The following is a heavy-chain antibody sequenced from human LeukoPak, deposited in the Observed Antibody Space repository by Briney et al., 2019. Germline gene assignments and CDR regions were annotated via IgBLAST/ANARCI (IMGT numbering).Heavy chain of an antibody. Sequence: APVKVSCKASGYTFINYGISWVRQAPGQGLEWMGWISAYNGNANYAQKLQGRVTMTRDTSSTTAYMELGSLRSDDTAVYYCAKPTRRFGELFDAFDIWGLGTMVTVSS. D-gene: IGHD3-10*01. CDR3: AKPTRRFGELFDAFDI. CDR1: GYTFINYG. CDR2: ISAYNGNA. J-gene: IGHJ3*02. V-gene: IGHV1-18*01.